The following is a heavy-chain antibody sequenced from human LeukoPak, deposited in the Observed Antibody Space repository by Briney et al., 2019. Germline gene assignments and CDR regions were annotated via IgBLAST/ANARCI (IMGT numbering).Heavy chain of an antibody. CDR2: VYYTGST. V-gene: IGHV4-59*01. CDR3: ARQTVAVAGIDY. J-gene: IGHJ4*02. CDR1: GGSISTYY. Sequence: SETLSLTCTVSGGSISTYYWNWIGQPPGKGLEWIGYVYYTGSTNYNPSLRSRVTISVDTSKNQFSLKLSSVTAADTAVYYCARQTVAVAGIDYWGQGTLVTVSS. D-gene: IGHD6-19*01.